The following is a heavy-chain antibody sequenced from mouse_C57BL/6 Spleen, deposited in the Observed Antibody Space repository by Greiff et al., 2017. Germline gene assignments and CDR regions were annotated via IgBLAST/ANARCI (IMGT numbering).Heavy chain of an antibody. CDR2: INPNYGTT. CDR3: APRYYSNSHLAMDY. D-gene: IGHD2-5*01. CDR1: GYSFTDYN. V-gene: IGHV1-39*01. Sequence: EVQLQQSGPELVKPGASVKISCKASGYSFTDYNMNWVKQSNGKSLEWIGVINPNYGTTSYNQKFKGKATLTVDQSSSTAYMQLNSLTSEDSAVYYCAPRYYSNSHLAMDYWGQGTSVTVSS. J-gene: IGHJ4*01.